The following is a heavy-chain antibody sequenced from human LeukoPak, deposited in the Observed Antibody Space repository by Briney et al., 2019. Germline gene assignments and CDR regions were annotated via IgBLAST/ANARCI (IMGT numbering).Heavy chain of an antibody. J-gene: IGHJ6*03. CDR3: ARDRSWGGYYYYYMDV. V-gene: IGHV1-2*02. D-gene: IGHD7-27*01. Sequence: ASVKVSCKASGYTFTGYYMHWVRQAPGQGLEWMGWINPNSGGTNSAQKFQGRVTMTRDTSISTAYMELSRLRSDDTAVYYCARDRSWGGYYYYYMDVWGKGTTVTVSS. CDR2: INPNSGGT. CDR1: GYTFTGYY.